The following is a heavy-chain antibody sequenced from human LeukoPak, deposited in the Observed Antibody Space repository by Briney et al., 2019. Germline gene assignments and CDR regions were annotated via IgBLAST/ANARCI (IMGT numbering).Heavy chain of an antibody. D-gene: IGHD3-22*01. CDR1: GFTLSSDY. CDR3: ARGSSGYPSWFDP. V-gene: IGHV3-66*01. Sequence: PGGSLRLSCAASGFTLSSDYMSWVRQGPGKGLEWVSVIYSGGSTKYPDSVKGRFTISRDNSTNTLYLKMNSLRAEDTAVYYCARGSSGYPSWFDPWGEGTLVTASS. CDR2: IYSGGST. J-gene: IGHJ5*02.